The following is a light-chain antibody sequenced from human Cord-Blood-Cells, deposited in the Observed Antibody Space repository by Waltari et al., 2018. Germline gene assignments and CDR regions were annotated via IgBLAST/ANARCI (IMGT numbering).Light chain of an antibody. CDR1: QSVSSY. CDR2: DAS. V-gene: IGKV3-11*01. CDR3: QQRSNWPRGLT. Sequence: EIVLTQSPATLSLSPGERATLSCRASQSVSSYLAWYQQKPGQAPRLLIYDASNRATGIPARFSGSGSGTEFTLTISSLEPEDFAVYYCQQRSNWPRGLTFGGGTKVEIK. J-gene: IGKJ4*01.